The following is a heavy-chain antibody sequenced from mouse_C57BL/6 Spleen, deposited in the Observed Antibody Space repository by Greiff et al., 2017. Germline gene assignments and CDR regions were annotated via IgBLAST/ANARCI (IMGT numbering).Heavy chain of an antibody. D-gene: IGHD1-1*01. V-gene: IGHV1-55*01. CDR1: GYTFTSYW. CDR2: IYPGSGST. Sequence: QVQLQQPGAELVKPGASVKMSCKASGYTFTSYWITWVKPRPGQGLEWIGDIYPGSGSTNYNEKFKSKATLTVDPSSSTAYMQLSSLTSEDSSVYYCARRGGSSYGHYYAMDYWGQGTSVTVSS. CDR3: ARRGGSSYGHYYAMDY. J-gene: IGHJ4*01.